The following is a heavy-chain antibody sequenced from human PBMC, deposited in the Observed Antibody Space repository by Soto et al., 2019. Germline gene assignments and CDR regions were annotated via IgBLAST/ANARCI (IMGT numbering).Heavy chain of an antibody. CDR1: GGSISSSSYY. D-gene: IGHD3-3*01. CDR3: ARRVIGERGYYFDY. Sequence: QLQLQESGPGLVKPSETLSLTCTVSGGSISSSSYYWGWIRQPPGKGLEWIGSIYYSGSTYYNPSLKSRVTISVDTSKNQFSLKLSSVTAADTAVYYCARRVIGERGYYFDYWGQGTLVTVSS. V-gene: IGHV4-39*01. CDR2: IYYSGST. J-gene: IGHJ4*02.